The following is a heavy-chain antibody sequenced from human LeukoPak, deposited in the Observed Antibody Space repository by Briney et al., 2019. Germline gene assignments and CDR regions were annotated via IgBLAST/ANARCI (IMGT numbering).Heavy chain of an antibody. CDR3: ARWYCSSTSCYYDY. Sequence: GGSLRLSCAASGFTVSSNYMSWVRQAPGKGLEWVSIIYSIGTTYYTDSVKGRFTISRDNSKNTLYLQMNSLRAEDTAVYYCARWYCSSTSCYYDYWGQGTLVSVSS. V-gene: IGHV3-53*01. CDR1: GFTVSSNY. J-gene: IGHJ4*02. CDR2: IYSIGTT. D-gene: IGHD2-2*01.